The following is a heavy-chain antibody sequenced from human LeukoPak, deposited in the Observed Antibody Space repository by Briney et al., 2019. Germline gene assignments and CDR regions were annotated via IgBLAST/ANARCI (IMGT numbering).Heavy chain of an antibody. CDR3: ARRDYGGNLDY. Sequence: GESLKISCKGFGDSFTFYWIGWVRQMPGKGLEWMGIIYPGDSDTRYSPSFQGQVTMSADKSISTAYLQWSSLQASDTAMYYCARRDYGGNLDYWGQGTLVTVSP. J-gene: IGHJ4*02. D-gene: IGHD4-23*01. CDR2: IYPGDSDT. V-gene: IGHV5-51*01. CDR1: GDSFTFYW.